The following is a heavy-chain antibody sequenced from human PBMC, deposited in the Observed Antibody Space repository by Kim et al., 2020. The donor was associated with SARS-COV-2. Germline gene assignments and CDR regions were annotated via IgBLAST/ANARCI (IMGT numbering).Heavy chain of an antibody. J-gene: IGHJ6*02. CDR1: GFTFSSYG. CDR3: AKERRARITMIVAYGMDV. Sequence: GGSLRLSCAASGFTFSSYGMHWVHQAPGKGLEWVAVISYDGSNKYYADSVKGRFTISRDNSKNTLYLQMNSLRAEDTAVYYCAKERRARITMIVAYGMDVWGQGTTVTVSS. D-gene: IGHD3-22*01. V-gene: IGHV3-30*18. CDR2: ISYDGSNK.